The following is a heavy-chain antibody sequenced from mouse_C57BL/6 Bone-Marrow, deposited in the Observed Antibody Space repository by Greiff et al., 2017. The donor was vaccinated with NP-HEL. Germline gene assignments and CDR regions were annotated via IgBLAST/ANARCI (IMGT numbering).Heavy chain of an antibody. CDR3: ARSCDYGGYFDY. J-gene: IGHJ2*01. Sequence: VQLQQPGAELVKPGASVKMSCKASGYTFTSYWITWVKQRPGQGLEWIGDIYPGSGSTNYNEKFKSKATLTVDTSSSTAYMQLSSLTSEDSAVYYCARSCDYGGYFDYWGQGTTLTVSS. V-gene: IGHV1-55*01. CDR1: GYTFTSYW. CDR2: IYPGSGST. D-gene: IGHD2-4*01.